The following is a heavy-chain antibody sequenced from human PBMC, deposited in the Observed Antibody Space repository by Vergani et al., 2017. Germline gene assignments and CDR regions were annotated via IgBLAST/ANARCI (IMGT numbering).Heavy chain of an antibody. CDR2: IDHTGRP. J-gene: IGHJ6*03. V-gene: IGHV4-34*01. D-gene: IGHD4-11*01. CDR1: GGSFTSYH. Sequence: QVQLQQWGGGLLKPSETLSLTCVVNGGSFTSYHWTWIRQSPGEGLEWVGDIDHTGRPDSNPSLKSRLTMSVDKSGNQFSLTLKSVTATDTAIYFCARVNTETDGHLYYYYYMDVWGQGTAVTVS. CDR3: ARVNTETDGHLYYYYYMDV.